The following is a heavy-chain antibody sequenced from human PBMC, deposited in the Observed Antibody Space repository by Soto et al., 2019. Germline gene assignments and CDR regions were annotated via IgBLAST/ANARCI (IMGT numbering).Heavy chain of an antibody. J-gene: IGHJ5*02. V-gene: IGHV1-18*01. Sequence: ASVKVSCKTSGYTFNTYGINWVRQAPGQGLELMGWISAYDGKTTYAEKFQGRVTMTTDTSTSTAYMELRSLRSDDTAIYYCARDPNEFWASYWFDPWGRGTPVTVSS. CDR1: GYTFNTYG. D-gene: IGHD3-3*01. CDR2: ISAYDGKT. CDR3: ARDPNEFWASYWFDP.